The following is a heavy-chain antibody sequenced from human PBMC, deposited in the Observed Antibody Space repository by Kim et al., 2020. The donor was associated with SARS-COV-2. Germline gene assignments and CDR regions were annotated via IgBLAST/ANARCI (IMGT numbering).Heavy chain of an antibody. J-gene: IGHJ3*01. CDR3: ARGKQGVKGDAIDL. D-gene: IGHD6-13*01. Sequence: YAESVEGRFTISRDVAKNSVFLQMTGLSAEDTALYYCARGKQGVKGDAIDLWGRGTLVSVSS. V-gene: IGHV3-48*03.